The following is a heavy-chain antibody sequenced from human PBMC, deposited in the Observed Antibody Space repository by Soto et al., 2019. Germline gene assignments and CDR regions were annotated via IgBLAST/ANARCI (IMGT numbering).Heavy chain of an antibody. D-gene: IGHD2-2*01. J-gene: IGHJ4*01. CDR2: VYYSGST. Sequence: SETLSLTCTVSGASISNYYWSWIRQPPGKGLGWIGYVYYSGSTNYNPALNSRVTISRDTSKNRFSLKLTSVTAADTAVYYCARHPDCSSTSCYVDYWGHGSLVIVSA. CDR1: GASISNYY. V-gene: IGHV4-59*08. CDR3: ARHPDCSSTSCYVDY.